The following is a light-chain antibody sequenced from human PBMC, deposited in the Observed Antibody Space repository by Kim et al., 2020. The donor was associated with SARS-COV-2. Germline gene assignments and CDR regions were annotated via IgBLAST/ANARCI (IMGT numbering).Light chain of an antibody. CDR1: QSVSNSY. CDR3: QQYGSSPLT. J-gene: IGKJ4*01. V-gene: IGKV3-20*01. CDR2: GAS. Sequence: EILLTQSPGTLSLSPGERATLSCRASQSVSNSYLAWYQQKPGQAPRLLIYGASSRATGIPDRFSGSGSGTDFTFSISRLEPEDFAVYYCQQYGSSPLTFGGGTKVDIK.